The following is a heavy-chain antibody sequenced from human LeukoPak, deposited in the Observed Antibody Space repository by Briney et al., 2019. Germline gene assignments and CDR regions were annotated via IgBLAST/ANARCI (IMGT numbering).Heavy chain of an antibody. CDR1: GFTFSRYG. CDR3: AKEIYYDSTGPQY. CDR2: ISGSGGST. J-gene: IGHJ4*02. Sequence: GGTLRLSCAASGFTFSRYGMSWVRQAPGKGLEWVSAISGSGGSTYYADSVKGRFTISRDNSKNTLYLQMNSLIAEDTAVYHCAKEIYYDSTGPQYWGQGTLVTVSS. D-gene: IGHD3-22*01. V-gene: IGHV3-23*01.